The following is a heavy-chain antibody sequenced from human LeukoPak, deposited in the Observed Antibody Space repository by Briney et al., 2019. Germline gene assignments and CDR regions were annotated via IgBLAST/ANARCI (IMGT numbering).Heavy chain of an antibody. CDR2: IIPIFGTA. J-gene: IGHJ6*02. V-gene: IGHV1-69*13. D-gene: IGHD4-17*01. CDR1: GYTFTSYY. Sequence: SVKVSCKASGYTFTSYYMHWVRQAPGQGLEWMGGIIPIFGTANYAQKFQGRVTITADESTSTAYMELSSLRSEDTAVYYCARVDDYGPTYYYYGMDVWGQGTTVTVSS. CDR3: ARVDDYGPTYYYYGMDV.